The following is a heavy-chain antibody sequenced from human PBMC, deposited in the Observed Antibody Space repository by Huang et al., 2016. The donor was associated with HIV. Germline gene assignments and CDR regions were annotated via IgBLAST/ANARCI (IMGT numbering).Heavy chain of an antibody. D-gene: IGHD3-22*01. J-gene: IGHJ3*02. V-gene: IGHV4-39*01. CDR2: IYYRGST. CDR3: ARHFSYYDSSGYTPWDAFDI. Sequence: QLQLQGSGPGLVKPSETLSLTCTVSGGSITSSSYYWGWIRQPPGKGLEWVGSIYYRGSTDYNPSLKSRVTVSVDTSKNQFSLKLSSVTAADTAVYYCARHFSYYDSSGYTPWDAFDIWGQGTMSPSLQ. CDR1: GGSITSSSYY.